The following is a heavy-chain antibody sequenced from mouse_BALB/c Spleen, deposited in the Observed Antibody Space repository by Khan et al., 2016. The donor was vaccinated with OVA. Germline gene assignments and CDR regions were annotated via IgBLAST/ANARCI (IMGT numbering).Heavy chain of an antibody. CDR3: ARAGWDVFAY. Sequence: QVQLQQSGPELVKPGASVKMSCKASGYTFTDYVMNWVKQRNGQGLEWIGQIYPGSDSTYYNEKLKGKATLTADRSSSTASMQLSNLTSEDSAVYFCARAGWDVFAYWGQGTLVTVSA. CDR1: GYTFTDYV. D-gene: IGHD4-1*01. J-gene: IGHJ3*01. CDR2: IYPGSDST. V-gene: IGHV1-77*01.